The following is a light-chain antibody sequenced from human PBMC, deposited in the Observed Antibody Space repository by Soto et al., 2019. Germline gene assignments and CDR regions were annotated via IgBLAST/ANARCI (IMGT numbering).Light chain of an antibody. Sequence: DIQLTQSPSFLPASVGDRVTITCRASQGISNYLAWYQQKPGKAPGLLMYAASTLQRGVSSRFSGSGSGTEFTLTISNLQPEDFATYYCQQLNSYPLTFRGGTKVDTK. CDR3: QQLNSYPLT. V-gene: IGKV1-9*01. CDR1: QGISNY. CDR2: AAS. J-gene: IGKJ4*01.